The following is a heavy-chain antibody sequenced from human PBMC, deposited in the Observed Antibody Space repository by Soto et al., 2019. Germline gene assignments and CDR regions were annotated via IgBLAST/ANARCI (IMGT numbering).Heavy chain of an antibody. V-gene: IGHV3-30-3*01. Sequence: QVQLVESGGGVVQPGWSLRLSCAASGFTFSSYAMHWVRQAPGKGLEWVAVISYDGGSKTYADSVKGRFTISRDNSKNTLSLQMNSLNGEDTAVYYCARRSTSSCTSFNEAFDFWGQGTMVTVSS. D-gene: IGHD2-8*01. J-gene: IGHJ3*01. CDR2: ISYDGGSK. CDR3: ARRSTSSCTSFNEAFDF. CDR1: GFTFSSYA.